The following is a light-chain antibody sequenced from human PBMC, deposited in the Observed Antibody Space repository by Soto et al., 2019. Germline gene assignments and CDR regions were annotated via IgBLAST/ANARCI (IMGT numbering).Light chain of an antibody. Sequence: QSALTQPASVSGSPGQSITMSCTGTSSDIGGHDDVSWYQQHPGKVPKLLIYGVTDRPSGVSNRFSGSKSGNVASLTISGLQAEDEADYYCCSYTSDLTPYVFGTGTKVTVL. CDR1: SSDIGGHDD. J-gene: IGLJ1*01. CDR3: CSYTSDLTPYV. V-gene: IGLV2-14*03. CDR2: GVT.